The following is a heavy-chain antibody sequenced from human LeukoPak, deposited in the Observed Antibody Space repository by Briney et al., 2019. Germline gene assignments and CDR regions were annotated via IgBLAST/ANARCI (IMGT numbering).Heavy chain of an antibody. J-gene: IGHJ6*02. CDR2: ISYDGSNK. D-gene: IGHD3-16*01. V-gene: IGHV3-30-3*01. CDR1: GFTFSSYA. Sequence: QPGRSLRLSCAASGFTFSSYAMHWVRQAPGKGLEWVAVISYDGSNKYYADSVKGRFTISRDNSKNTLYLQMNSLRADDTAIYYCARNQQLGGHSYYYYGMDVWGQGTTVTVSS. CDR3: ARNQQLGGHSYYYYGMDV.